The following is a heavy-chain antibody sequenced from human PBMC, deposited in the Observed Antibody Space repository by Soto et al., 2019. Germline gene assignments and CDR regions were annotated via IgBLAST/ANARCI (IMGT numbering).Heavy chain of an antibody. CDR2: IYYSGST. J-gene: IGHJ6*02. Sequence: LSLTCTVSGGSISSYYWSWIRQPPGKGLEWIGYIYYSGSTNYNPSLKSRVTISVDTSKNQFSLKLSSVTAADTAVYYCARDRGITGTTGDYYYGMDVWGQGTTVTVS. D-gene: IGHD1-7*01. CDR3: ARDRGITGTTGDYYYGMDV. V-gene: IGHV4-59*01. CDR1: GGSISSYY.